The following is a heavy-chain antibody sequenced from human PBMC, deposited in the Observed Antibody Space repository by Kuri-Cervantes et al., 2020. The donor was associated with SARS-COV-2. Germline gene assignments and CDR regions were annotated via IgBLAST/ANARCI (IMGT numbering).Heavy chain of an antibody. V-gene: IGHV4-59*08. CDR1: GGSMRYFY. D-gene: IGHD7-27*01. CDR2: IYYSGDT. Sequence: SETLSLTCTVSGGSMRYFYWSWIRQPPGRGLEWIGYIYYSGDTDYNPSLKSRVTISIDTSKSQFSLRLRSVTAADTAMYYCARLGTGLPFDSWGQGTLVTVSS. CDR3: ARLGTGLPFDS. J-gene: IGHJ4*02.